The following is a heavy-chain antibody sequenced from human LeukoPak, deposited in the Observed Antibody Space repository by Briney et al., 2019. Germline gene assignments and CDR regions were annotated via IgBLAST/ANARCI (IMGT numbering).Heavy chain of an antibody. V-gene: IGHV4-59*08. CDR1: GGYISSYY. Sequence: PSETLSLTCPVPGGYISSYYWSWIRQPPGQGQEWIGYIYYSGSTNYNPSLKSRVTISVDTSKNQFSLKLSSVTAADTAVYYCARWGGDYGLDSWGQGTLVTVSS. J-gene: IGHJ4*02. CDR3: ARWGGDYGLDS. CDR2: IYYSGST. D-gene: IGHD2-21*02.